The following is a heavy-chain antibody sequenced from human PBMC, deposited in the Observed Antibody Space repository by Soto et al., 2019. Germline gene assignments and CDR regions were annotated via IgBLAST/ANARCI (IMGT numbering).Heavy chain of an antibody. CDR1: GFSVGSNY. CDR2: IYSNGDT. CDR3: ARKSASSPVTGADGV. J-gene: IGHJ4*02. D-gene: IGHD2-8*01. Sequence: EVQLVETGGGLIQPGGSLRLSCAASGFSVGSNYMTWVRQSPGKGLEWVSLIYSNGDTDYADSVKGRFSISRDNFKNTMYLQMNNLRAEDTAVYHCARKSASSPVTGADGVWGRGTLVTVSS. V-gene: IGHV3-53*02.